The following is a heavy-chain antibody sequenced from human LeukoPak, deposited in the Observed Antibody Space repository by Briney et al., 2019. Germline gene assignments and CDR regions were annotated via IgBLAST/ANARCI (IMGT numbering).Heavy chain of an antibody. Sequence: GGSLRLSCAASGFTFAIYGMNWARQAPGKGPEWVSYISSGSDTIYYADSAKGRFTMSRDNAKNSLFLQMNSLRAEDTAVYYCARATRNGYDYWGQGTLVAVSS. CDR3: ARATRNGYDY. D-gene: IGHD5-24*01. CDR1: GFTFAIYG. CDR2: ISSGSDTI. V-gene: IGHV3-48*04. J-gene: IGHJ4*02.